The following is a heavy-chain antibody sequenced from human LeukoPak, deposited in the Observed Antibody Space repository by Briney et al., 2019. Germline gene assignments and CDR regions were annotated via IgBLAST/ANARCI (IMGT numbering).Heavy chain of an antibody. CDR1: GGSISSYY. CDR3: AREVNLYYFDY. Sequence: SETLSLTCTVSGGSISSYYWSWIRQPPGKGLEWIGYIYYSGSTNYNPSLKSRVTISVDTSKNQFSPKLSTVTAADTAVYYCAREVNLYYFDYWGQGTLVTVSS. CDR2: IYYSGST. D-gene: IGHD1-14*01. V-gene: IGHV4-59*01. J-gene: IGHJ4*02.